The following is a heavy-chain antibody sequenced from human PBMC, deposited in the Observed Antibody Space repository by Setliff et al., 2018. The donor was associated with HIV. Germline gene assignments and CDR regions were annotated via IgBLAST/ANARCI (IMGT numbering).Heavy chain of an antibody. J-gene: IGHJ4*02. D-gene: IGHD6-19*01. CDR2: IYSNGGT. V-gene: IGHV4-59*01. CDR1: GGSISAYY. Sequence: PSETLSLTCNVSGGSISAYYWSWVRQPPGKRLEWIGYIYSNGGTAYNPSLKSRVTISVGTSKNQFSLKLTSVTIADTAVYYCARFTSGWYGQYWGQGTLVTVSS. CDR3: ARFTSGWYGQY.